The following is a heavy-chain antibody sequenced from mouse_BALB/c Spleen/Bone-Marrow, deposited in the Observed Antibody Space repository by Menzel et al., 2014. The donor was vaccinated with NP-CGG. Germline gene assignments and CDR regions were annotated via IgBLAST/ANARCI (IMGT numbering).Heavy chain of an antibody. CDR1: GYTFTSYS. Sequence: QVQLQQPGAELVKPGASVKMSCKASGYTFTSYSMHWVKQTPGQGLEWIGTFYPGNGDTSYNQKFKGKATLTADTFSSXAYMQLSSLTSEDSAVYYCARGWLITYWGQGTLVTVPA. CDR2: FYPGNGDT. D-gene: IGHD1-1*02. J-gene: IGHJ3*01. V-gene: IGHV1-12*01. CDR3: ARGWLITY.